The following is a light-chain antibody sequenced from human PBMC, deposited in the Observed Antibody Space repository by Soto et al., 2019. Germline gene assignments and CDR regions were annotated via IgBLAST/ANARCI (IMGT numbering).Light chain of an antibody. V-gene: IGKV1-9*01. J-gene: IGKJ4*01. CDR2: AAS. CDR1: QDISIC. CDR3: QQLRSYPST. Sequence: DSQMTQSPSTLSASVGDRVTITCRASQDISICLAWYQQKPGKAPTLLIYAASTLQSGVPSRFSGSGFGTDFTLTISSLQAEDFASYYCQQLRSYPSTFGGGTKVDIK.